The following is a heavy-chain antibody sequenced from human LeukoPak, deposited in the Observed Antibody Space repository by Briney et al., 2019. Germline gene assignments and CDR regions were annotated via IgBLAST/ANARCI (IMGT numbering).Heavy chain of an antibody. Sequence: ASVKVSCKASGYTFTSYYMHWVRQAPGQGLEWMGIINPSGGSTSYVQKFQGRVTMTRDTSTSTVYMELSSLRSEDTAVYYCARDISYYDSSGYSSSHFDYWGQGTLVTVSS. CDR1: GYTFTSYY. V-gene: IGHV1-46*01. J-gene: IGHJ4*02. D-gene: IGHD3-22*01. CDR3: ARDISYYDSSGYSSSHFDY. CDR2: INPSGGST.